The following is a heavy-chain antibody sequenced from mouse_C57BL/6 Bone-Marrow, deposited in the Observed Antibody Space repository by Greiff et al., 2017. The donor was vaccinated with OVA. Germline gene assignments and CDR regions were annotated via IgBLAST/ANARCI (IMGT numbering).Heavy chain of an antibody. J-gene: IGHJ2*01. D-gene: IGHD2-3*01. CDR2: IDPSDSYT. Sequence: QVQLKQPGAELVMPGASVKLSCKASGYTFTSYWMHWVKQRPGQGLEWIGEIDPSDSYTNYNQKFKGKSTLTVDKSSSTAYMQLSSLTSEDSAVYYCAREGDGYFHYWGQGTTLTVSS. CDR3: AREGDGYFHY. CDR1: GYTFTSYW. V-gene: IGHV1-69*01.